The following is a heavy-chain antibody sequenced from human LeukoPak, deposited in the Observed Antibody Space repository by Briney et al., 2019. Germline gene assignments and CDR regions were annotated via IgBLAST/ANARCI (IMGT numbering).Heavy chain of an antibody. CDR1: GFTFSSYS. V-gene: IGHV3-48*01. CDR3: ARDKSSIAARRSFDY. D-gene: IGHD6-6*01. J-gene: IGHJ4*02. CDR2: ISSSSSTI. Sequence: GGSLRLSCAASGFTFSSYSVNWVRQAPGKGLEWVSYISSSSSTIYYADSVKGRFTISRDNAKNSLYLQMNSLRAEDTAVYYCARDKSSIAARRSFDYWGQGTLVTVSS.